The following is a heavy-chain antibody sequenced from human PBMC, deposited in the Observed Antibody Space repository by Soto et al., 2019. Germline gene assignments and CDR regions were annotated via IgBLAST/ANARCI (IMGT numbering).Heavy chain of an antibody. CDR2: ISYEGSNR. CDR1: GFRFSAYA. Sequence: PGGSLRLSCAASGFRFSAYAMHCVRQAPGKGLEWVAVISYEGSNRFYADSVKGRFTVSRDNSKNMVYLQMNSLRGEDTAVFYCAKDYGDYNFNYGMDVWGQGTTVTVSS. J-gene: IGHJ6*02. D-gene: IGHD4-17*01. CDR3: AKDYGDYNFNYGMDV. V-gene: IGHV3-30*18.